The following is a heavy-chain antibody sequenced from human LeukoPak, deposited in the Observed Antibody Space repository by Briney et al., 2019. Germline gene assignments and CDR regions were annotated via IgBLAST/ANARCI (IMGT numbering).Heavy chain of an antibody. CDR2: ISFDGSEK. CDR3: ARSQLQYCSTTSCYVFDS. V-gene: IGHV3-30*19. D-gene: IGHD2-2*01. CDR1: GFTFSSYG. J-gene: IGHJ4*02. Sequence: GRALRLSCVTSGFTFSSYGMHWVRQAPGKGLQGVAVISFDGSEKYYADSVKGRFTISTDYYTNTLYLEMNSLRADDPDVYYCARSQLQYCSTTSCYVFDSWGQGTLVTVSS.